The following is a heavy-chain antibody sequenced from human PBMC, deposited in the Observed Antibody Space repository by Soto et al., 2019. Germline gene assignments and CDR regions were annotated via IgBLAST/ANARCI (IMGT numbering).Heavy chain of an antibody. CDR2: IYPNDSDT. J-gene: IGHJ6*02. CDR1: GYTFNTYW. V-gene: IGHV5-51*01. CDR3: ARTAAAGKYYYAMGV. D-gene: IGHD6-13*01. Sequence: GESLKISCKASGYTFNTYWIDWVRQVPGKALEWMGIIYPNDSDTIYSPSFQGQVTISVDKSTNTAYLQWSSLKASDTGIYYCARTAAAGKYYYAMGVWGQGTTVTVSS.